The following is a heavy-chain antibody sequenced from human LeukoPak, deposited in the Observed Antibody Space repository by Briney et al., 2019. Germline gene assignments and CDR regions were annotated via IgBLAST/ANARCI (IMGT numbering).Heavy chain of an antibody. Sequence: ASVKVSCKASGYTFTSYYMHWVRQAPGQGLEWMGWINPNSGGTNYAQKFQGRVTMTRDTSISTAYMELSRLRSDDTAVYYCARGVGATEPADYWGQGTLVTVSS. D-gene: IGHD1-26*01. CDR1: GYTFTSYY. J-gene: IGHJ4*02. CDR2: INPNSGGT. CDR3: ARGVGATEPADY. V-gene: IGHV1-2*02.